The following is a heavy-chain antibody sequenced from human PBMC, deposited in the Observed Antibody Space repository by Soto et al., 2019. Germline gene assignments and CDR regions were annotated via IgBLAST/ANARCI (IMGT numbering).Heavy chain of an antibody. CDR3: AGCSSTSCYTGFFYGMDV. J-gene: IGHJ6*02. CDR1: GDSVSSNSAA. Sequence: PSQTLSLTCAISGDSVSSNSAAWNWIRQSASRGLEWLGRTYYRFKWYNDYAVSVKIRITINPDTSKSQFSLQLNSVTPEDTAVYYCAGCSSTSCYTGFFYGMDVWGQGTTVTVSS. D-gene: IGHD2-2*02. CDR2: TYYRFKWYN. V-gene: IGHV6-1*01.